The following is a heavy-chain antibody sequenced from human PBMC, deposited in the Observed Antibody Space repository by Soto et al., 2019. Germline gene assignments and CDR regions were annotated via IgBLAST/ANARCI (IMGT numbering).Heavy chain of an antibody. CDR2: ITASGHTT. CDR1: GFTFSNYA. V-gene: IGHV3-23*01. Sequence: GGSLRLSCAASGFTFSNYAMSWVRQAPGKGLEWVSSITASGHTTYYADSLEGRFTISRDNARNSLYLQMNSLRAEDTAVYYCARVRLMTTVTSNAFDIWGQGTMVTVSS. J-gene: IGHJ3*02. D-gene: IGHD4-17*01. CDR3: ARVRLMTTVTSNAFDI.